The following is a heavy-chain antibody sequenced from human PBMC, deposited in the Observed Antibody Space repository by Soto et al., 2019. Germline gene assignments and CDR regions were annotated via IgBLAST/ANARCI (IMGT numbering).Heavy chain of an antibody. CDR3: VKWHTSNFDSLPFTGFDF. CDR1: GFTFSDSV. Sequence: PGGSVKRYCVGSGFTFSDSVMAWVRQAPGKGLEWLSVMSGDGRTRYALSVTGRFTISRDNSKNTLYLQMRSLRAEDAAAYYCVKWHTSNFDSLPFTGFDFCRQVTQVTVS. D-gene: IGHD3-22*01. J-gene: IGHJ4*02. V-gene: IGHV3-23*01. CDR2: MSGDGRT.